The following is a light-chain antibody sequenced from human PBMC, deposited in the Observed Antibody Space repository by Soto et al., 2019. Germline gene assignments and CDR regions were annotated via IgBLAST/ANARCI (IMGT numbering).Light chain of an antibody. CDR1: SSDVGGYNY. CDR2: EVS. CDR3: SSYTSSSTLV. Sequence: QSALTQPASVSGSPGQSITISCTGTSSDVGGYNYVSWYQQHPGKAPKLMIYEVSNRPSGVSNRFPGSKSGNTASLTISGLQAEDEAEYYCSSYTSSSTLVFGGGTKLTVL. J-gene: IGLJ2*01. V-gene: IGLV2-14*01.